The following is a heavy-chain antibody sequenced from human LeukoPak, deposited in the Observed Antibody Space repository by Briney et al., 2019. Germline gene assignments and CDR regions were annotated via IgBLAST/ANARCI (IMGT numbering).Heavy chain of an antibody. Sequence: GGSLRLSCATSGFNFDRYTIHWVRRAPGKGLEWVSLAGWAGGTTYYSDSVRGRFTISRDSGKNSVYLQMNSLTTDDTAFYFCAKELDTMFFDYWGQGALVTVSS. CDR3: AKELDTMFFDY. V-gene: IGHV3-43*01. CDR2: AGWAGGTT. J-gene: IGHJ4*02. D-gene: IGHD5-18*01. CDR1: GFNFDRYT.